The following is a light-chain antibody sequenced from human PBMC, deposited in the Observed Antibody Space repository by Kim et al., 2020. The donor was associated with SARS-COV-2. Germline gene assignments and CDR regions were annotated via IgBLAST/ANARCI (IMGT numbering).Light chain of an antibody. J-gene: IGKJ4*01. CDR1: QDVSSY. CDR2: GAS. V-gene: IGKV1-17*03. Sequence: ASIGDRITITCRASQDVSSYLAWFQQKPGKVPQRLIYGASSRQSGVPSRFSGRGSGTEFTLTISGLQPEDFATYYCLQHNSYPLTFVGGTKVDIK. CDR3: LQHNSYPLT.